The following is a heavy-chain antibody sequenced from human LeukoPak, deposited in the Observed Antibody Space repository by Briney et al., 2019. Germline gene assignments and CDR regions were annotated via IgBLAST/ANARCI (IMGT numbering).Heavy chain of an antibody. CDR3: ARDRIRGWLAPYFDY. D-gene: IGHD3-10*01. J-gene: IGHJ4*02. CDR1: GGSFSGYY. Sequence: PSETLSLTCAVYGGSFSGYYWSWIRQPPGKGLEWIGEINHSGSTNYNPSLKSRVTISVDTSKNQFSLKLSSVTAADTAVYYCARDRIRGWLAPYFDYWGQGTLVTVSS. CDR2: INHSGST. V-gene: IGHV4-34*01.